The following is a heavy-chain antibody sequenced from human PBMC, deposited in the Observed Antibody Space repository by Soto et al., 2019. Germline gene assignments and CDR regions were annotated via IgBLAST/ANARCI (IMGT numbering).Heavy chain of an antibody. V-gene: IGHV3-73*01. CDR2: IRSKANSYAT. CDR1: GFTFSGSA. Sequence: GGSLTLSCAASGFTFSGSALHWVRQASGKGLEWVGRIRSKANSYATAYAASVKGRFTISRDDSKNTAYLQMNSLKTEDTAVYYCTWPYCSGGSCSDYWGQGTLVTVSS. CDR3: TWPYCSGGSCSDY. J-gene: IGHJ4*02. D-gene: IGHD2-15*01.